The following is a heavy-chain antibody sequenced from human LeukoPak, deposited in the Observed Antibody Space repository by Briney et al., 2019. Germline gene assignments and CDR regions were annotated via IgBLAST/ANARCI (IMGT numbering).Heavy chain of an antibody. Sequence: GGSLRLSCAASGFTFSSYDMHWGRQATGKGLEWVSAICMAVDTYYPGSVKGRFTTSSENAKNSLYLQMNSLRAGDTAVYYCARARRGGGNFTFDYWGQGTPVTVSS. V-gene: IGHV3-13*04. D-gene: IGHD4-23*01. CDR3: ARARRGGGNFTFDY. J-gene: IGHJ4*02. CDR1: GFTFSSYD. CDR2: ICMAVDT.